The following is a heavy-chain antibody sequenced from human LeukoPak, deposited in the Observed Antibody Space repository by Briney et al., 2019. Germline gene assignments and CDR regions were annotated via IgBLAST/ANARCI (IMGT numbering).Heavy chain of an antibody. CDR3: ARYTAMVAFHAHGFDI. CDR1: GGSISSYY. V-gene: IGHV4-59*08. J-gene: IGHJ3*02. D-gene: IGHD5-18*01. CDR2: IYYSGST. Sequence: SETLSLTCTVSGGSISSYYWSWIRQPPGKGLEWIGYIYYSGSTYYNPSLKSRVTISVDTSKNQFSLKLSSVTAADTAVYYCARYTAMVAFHAHGFDIWGQGTMVTVSS.